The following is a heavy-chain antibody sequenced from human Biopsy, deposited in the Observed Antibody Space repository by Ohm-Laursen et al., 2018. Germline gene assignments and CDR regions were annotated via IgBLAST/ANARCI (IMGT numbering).Heavy chain of an antibody. CDR1: DGSFSGYY. V-gene: IGHV4-34*01. Sequence: GTLSLTCAVYDGSFSGYYWSWLRQSPGMGLEWIGEINPSGGTNYNPSLAGRVSISLDTSKIHLALKLSSVTAADTAAYYCASVAGPRTDYYYSNMDVWGRGTTVTVSS. CDR2: INPSGGT. D-gene: IGHD2-2*01. J-gene: IGHJ6*02. CDR3: ASVAGPRTDYYYSNMDV.